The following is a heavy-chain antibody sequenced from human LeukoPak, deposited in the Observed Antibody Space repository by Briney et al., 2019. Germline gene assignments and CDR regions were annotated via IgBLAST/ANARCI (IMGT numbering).Heavy chain of an antibody. D-gene: IGHD2-15*01. CDR2: VYRDGNA. CDR1: GFNVSSSA. Sequence: GGSLRLSCAASGFNVSSSAMSWVRQAPDKGLEWVSIVYRDGNAYYADSVKGRFTVSRDNSKNTLYLQMNSLRAEDTAVYYCARGTRYCSGGSCYSVKYANWGQGTLVTVSS. J-gene: IGHJ4*02. CDR3: ARGTRYCSGGSCYSVKYAN. V-gene: IGHV3-53*01.